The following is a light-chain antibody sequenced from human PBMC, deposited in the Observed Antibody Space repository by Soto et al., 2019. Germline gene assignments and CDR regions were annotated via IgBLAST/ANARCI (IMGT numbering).Light chain of an antibody. CDR3: QQYGSSPPYT. J-gene: IGKJ2*01. CDR2: GAS. V-gene: IGKV3-20*01. CDR1: QSVSSSY. Sequence: EIVLTQSPGTLSLSPGERATLSCRASQSVSSSYLAWYQQRPGQAPRLLIYGASSRATGITDRFSGSGSGTDFTLTISRLEPEYFAVYYCQQYGSSPPYTFGQWTKLEIK.